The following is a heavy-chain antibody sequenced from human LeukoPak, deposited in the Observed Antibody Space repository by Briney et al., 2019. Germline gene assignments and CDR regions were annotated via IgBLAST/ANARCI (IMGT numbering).Heavy chain of an antibody. D-gene: IGHD3-22*01. CDR3: AKDISPRLEKYYDSSGFDY. CDR2: ISWNSGSI. V-gene: IGHV3-9*03. CDR1: GFSFSAYW. Sequence: PGGSLRLSCAASGFSFSAYWMHWVRQAPGKGLEWVSGISWNSGSIGYAESVKGRFTISRDNAKNSLYLQMNSLRAEDMALYYCAKDISPRLEKYYDSSGFDYWGQGTLVTVSS. J-gene: IGHJ4*02.